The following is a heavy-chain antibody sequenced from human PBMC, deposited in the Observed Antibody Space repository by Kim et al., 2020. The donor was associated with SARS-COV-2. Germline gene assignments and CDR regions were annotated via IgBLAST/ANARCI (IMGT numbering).Heavy chain of an antibody. J-gene: IGHJ4*02. V-gene: IGHV3-53*01. CDR3: ARGPPREGWYGHPQYFDY. CDR1: GFTVSSNY. CDR2: IHADART. D-gene: IGHD3-10*01. Sequence: GGSLRLSCAASGFTVSSNYMSWVRQAPGKGLEWVSLIHADARTSYADSVKGRFTISRDNSKNTLYLQMNSLRADDTAVYYCARGPPREGWYGHPQYFDYWGQGTLVTVSS.